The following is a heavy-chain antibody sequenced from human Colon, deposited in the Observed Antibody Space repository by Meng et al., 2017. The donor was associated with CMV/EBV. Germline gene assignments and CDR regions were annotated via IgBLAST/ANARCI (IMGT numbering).Heavy chain of an antibody. CDR1: GYSFTNYG. CDR2: ISAYNGNT. D-gene: IGHD3-10*01. CDR3: ARESFVRATFDI. J-gene: IGHJ3*02. Sequence: ASVKVSCKASGYSFTNYGVSWVRQAPRQGLEWMGWISAYNGNTKYSEKFQGRITMATDTSTSTAYMELRSLRSEDTAVYYCARESFVRATFDIWGQGTMVTVSS. V-gene: IGHV1-18*01.